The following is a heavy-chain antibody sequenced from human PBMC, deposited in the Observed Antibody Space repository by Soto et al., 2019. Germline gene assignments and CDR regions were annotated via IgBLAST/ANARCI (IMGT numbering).Heavy chain of an antibody. V-gene: IGHV3-74*03. J-gene: IGHJ4*02. CDR3: ARGGARHAHPLDH. CDR1: GFTFSNYW. D-gene: IGHD2-8*01. CDR2: ISHYERTT. Sequence: PWGSLRLSCAASGFTFSNYWMHWIRQDPGKGLVWVSRISHYERTTTYADSVKGRFTISRDNAKNTVFLEMKSLRAEDTAVYYCARGGARHAHPLDHSGQGTLVTVSS.